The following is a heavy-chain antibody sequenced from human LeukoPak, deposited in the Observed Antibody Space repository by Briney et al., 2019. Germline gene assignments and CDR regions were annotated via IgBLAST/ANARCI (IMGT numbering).Heavy chain of an antibody. CDR1: GFTFSSYD. CDR3: ARVGRDSSGYSYYFDY. CDR2: IGTAGDT. D-gene: IGHD3-22*01. J-gene: IGHJ4*02. V-gene: IGHV3-13*01. Sequence: QSGGSLRLSCAASGFTFSSYDMHWVRQATGKGLEWVSAIGTAGDTYYPGSVKGRFTISRENAKNSLYLQMNSLRAGDTAVYYCARVGRDSSGYSYYFDYWGQGTLVTVSS.